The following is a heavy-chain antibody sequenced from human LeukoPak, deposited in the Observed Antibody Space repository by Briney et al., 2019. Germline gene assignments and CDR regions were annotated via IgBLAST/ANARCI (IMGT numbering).Heavy chain of an antibody. V-gene: IGHV1-2*02. CDR1: GYTFTGYY. D-gene: IGHD2-2*01. CDR3: ARDKVPAAHYYYMDV. CDR2: INPNSGGT. Sequence: GASVKVSCKASGYTFTGYYMHWVRQAPGQGLEWMGWINPNSGGTNYAQKFQGRVTVTRDTSISTAYMELSRLRSDDTAVYYCARDKVPAAHYYYMDVWGKGTTVTVSS. J-gene: IGHJ6*03.